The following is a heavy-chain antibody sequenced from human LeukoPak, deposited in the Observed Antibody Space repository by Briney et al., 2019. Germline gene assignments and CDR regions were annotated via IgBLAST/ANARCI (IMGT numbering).Heavy chain of an antibody. J-gene: IGHJ4*02. D-gene: IGHD3-22*01. CDR2: ISGSGGST. Sequence: GGSLRLSCAASGFTFSNAWMSWVRQAPGKGLEWVSAISGSGGSTYYADSVKGRFTISRDNSKNTLYLQMNSLRAEDTAVYYCATQMIVVVITRGPFDYWGQGTLVTVSS. CDR3: ATQMIVVVITRGPFDY. CDR1: GFTFSNAW. V-gene: IGHV3-23*01.